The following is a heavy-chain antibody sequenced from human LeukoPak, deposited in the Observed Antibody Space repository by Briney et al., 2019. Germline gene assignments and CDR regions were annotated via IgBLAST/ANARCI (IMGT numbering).Heavy chain of an antibody. CDR3: ATLPYYYDSSGSYYFDY. J-gene: IGHJ4*02. Sequence: GGSLRLSCAASGFTFDDYGMSWVRQAPGKGLEWVSGINWNGGSTGYADSVKGRFTISRDNSKNTLYLQMNSLRVEDTAVYYCATLPYYYDSSGSYYFDYWGQGTLVTVSS. CDR1: GFTFDDYG. D-gene: IGHD3-22*01. CDR2: INWNGGST. V-gene: IGHV3-20*04.